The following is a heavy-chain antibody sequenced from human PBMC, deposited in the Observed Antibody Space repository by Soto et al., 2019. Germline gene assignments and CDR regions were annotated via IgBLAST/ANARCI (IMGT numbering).Heavy chain of an antibody. Sequence: SETLSLTCTVSGGSISSGDYSWSWIRQPPGKGLEWIGYMYYSGSTYYSPSLKSRVTISVDTSKNQFSLKLSSVTAADTAVYYCAPGGSGTADYYGSGRLGGRYYGMEVWGQGTTVTVSS. J-gene: IGHJ6*02. V-gene: IGHV4-30-4*01. CDR3: APGGSGTADYYGSGRLGGRYYGMEV. D-gene: IGHD3-10*01. CDR1: GGSISSGDYS. CDR2: MYYSGST.